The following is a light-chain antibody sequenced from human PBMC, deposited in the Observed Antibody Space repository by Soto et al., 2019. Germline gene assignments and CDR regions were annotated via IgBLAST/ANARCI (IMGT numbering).Light chain of an antibody. CDR2: DAS. CDR1: QSVSSY. Sequence: EIVLTQSPVTLSLSPGERATHSCRASQSVSSYLAWYQQKPGQAPRLLIYDASNRATGIPARFSGGGSGTDFTLTIDNLEPEDFAIYYCQQRSNWPPITFGQGTRLEN. CDR3: QQRSNWPPIT. J-gene: IGKJ5*01. V-gene: IGKV3-11*01.